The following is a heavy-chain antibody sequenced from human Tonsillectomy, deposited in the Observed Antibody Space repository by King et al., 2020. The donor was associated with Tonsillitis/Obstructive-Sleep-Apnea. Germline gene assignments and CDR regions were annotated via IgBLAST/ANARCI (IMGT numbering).Heavy chain of an antibody. D-gene: IGHD2-21*01. Sequence: VQLQQWGAGLLKPSETLSLTCAVYGGSFSFYYWSWIRQPPGKGLEWIGEISQGGSTSYNPSLKSRVTMSVDTSKSQFSLNLSSVTAADTAVYFCASVRGDDGGIWYFDLWGRGTLVTVSS. CDR3: ASVRGDDGGIWYFDL. CDR1: GGSFSFYY. CDR2: ISQGGST. V-gene: IGHV4-34*01. J-gene: IGHJ2*01.